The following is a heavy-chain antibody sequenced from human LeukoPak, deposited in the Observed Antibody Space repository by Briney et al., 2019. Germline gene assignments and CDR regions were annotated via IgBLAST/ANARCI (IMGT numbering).Heavy chain of an antibody. CDR2: ISSSSSYI. Sequence: GGSLRLSCAASGFTSSSYSMNWVRQAPGKGLEWVSSISSSSSYIYYADSVRGRFTISRDNAKNSLYLQMNSLRAEDTAVYYCADTGITGTTTLLDYWGQGTLVTVSS. CDR1: GFTSSSYS. V-gene: IGHV3-21*01. D-gene: IGHD1-20*01. J-gene: IGHJ4*02. CDR3: ADTGITGTTTLLDY.